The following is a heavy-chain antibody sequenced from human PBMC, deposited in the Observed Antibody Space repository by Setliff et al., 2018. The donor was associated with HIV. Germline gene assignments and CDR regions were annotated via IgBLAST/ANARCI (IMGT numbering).Heavy chain of an antibody. J-gene: IGHJ6*03. CDR3: ARDGTRQMWGSDYFRYYYIEF. Sequence: PSETLSLTCTVSNGSISNSAYYWGWIRQPPGKGLEWIGSVYYSGSTYYNPSLKSRITISEDTSRNQFSLKLSSVTAADTAVYYCARDGTRQMWGSDYFRYYYIEFWDKGTTVTVSS. D-gene: IGHD1-7*01. CDR2: VYYSGST. CDR1: NGSISNSAYY. V-gene: IGHV4-39*02.